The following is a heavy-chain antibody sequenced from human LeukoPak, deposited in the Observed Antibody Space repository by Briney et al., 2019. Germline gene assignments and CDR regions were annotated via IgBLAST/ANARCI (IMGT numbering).Heavy chain of an antibody. CDR3: ARSGGITGTYY. Sequence: SETLSLTCAVYGGSFSGYYWSWIRQPPGKGLEWIGEINHSGSTNYNPSLKSRVTISVDTSKNQFSLKLSSVTAADTAVYYCARSGGITGTYYWGQGTLVTVSS. V-gene: IGHV4-34*01. CDR1: GGSFSGYY. CDR2: INHSGST. J-gene: IGHJ4*02. D-gene: IGHD1-7*01.